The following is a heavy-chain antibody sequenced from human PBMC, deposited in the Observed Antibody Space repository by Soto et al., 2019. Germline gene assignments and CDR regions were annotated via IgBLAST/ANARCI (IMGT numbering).Heavy chain of an antibody. V-gene: IGHV3-7*03. CDR2: IKQDGSEK. J-gene: IGHJ4*02. Sequence: HPVGSLRLSCAASGFTFSSYWMSWVRQAPGKGLEWVSNIKQDGSEKYYVDSVKGRFTISRDNAKNSLYLQMNSLRAEDTAVYSCAGHQEHDYWGQGTMVTVSS. CDR3: AGHQEHDY. CDR1: GFTFSSYW.